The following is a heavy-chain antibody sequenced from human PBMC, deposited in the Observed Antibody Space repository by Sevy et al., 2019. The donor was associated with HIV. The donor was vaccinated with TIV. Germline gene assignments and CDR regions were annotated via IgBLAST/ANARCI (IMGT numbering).Heavy chain of an antibody. D-gene: IGHD3-9*01. J-gene: IGHJ4*02. CDR2: ISYDGINK. V-gene: IGHV3-30*04. Sequence: GGSLRLSCAASGFTFSHYAMHWVRQAPGKGLEWVAVISYDGINKYYAESVRDRFTISRDYSKNTLYLQMNSLRAEDTAVYYCAHPVLRFFDWFEIDYWGQGTLVTVSS. CDR1: GFTFSHYA. CDR3: AHPVLRFFDWFEIDY.